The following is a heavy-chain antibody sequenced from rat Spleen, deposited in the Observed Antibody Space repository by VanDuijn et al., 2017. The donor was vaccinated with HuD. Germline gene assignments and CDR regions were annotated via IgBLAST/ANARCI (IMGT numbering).Heavy chain of an antibody. D-gene: IGHD1-6*01. J-gene: IGHJ2*01. CDR3: ARDPGLLRTIWGYFDF. CDR1: GFTFSDYN. V-gene: IGHV5S10*01. Sequence: EVQLVESGGGLVQPGRSLKLSCAAAGFTFSDYNMAWVRQAPKQGLGGVATIFYDGNRAYYRDSVKGRFTVSRDNAKSTLYLQMDSLRYEDTATYDCARDPGLLRTIWGYFDFWGQGVMVTVSS. CDR2: IFYDGNRA.